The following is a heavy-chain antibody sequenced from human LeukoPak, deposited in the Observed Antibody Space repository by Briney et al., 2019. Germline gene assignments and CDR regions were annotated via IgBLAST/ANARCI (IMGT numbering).Heavy chain of an antibody. D-gene: IGHD5-12*01. CDR1: GFTFSDYA. Sequence: PGGSLRLSCAASGFTFSDYAMNWVRQAPGKGLEWVSGISGSGGNTNYADSVKGRFTISRDNSKNTLYLQMNSLRAEDMALYYCARDSALAHFDYWGQGTLVTVSS. V-gene: IGHV3-23*01. CDR2: ISGSGGNT. CDR3: ARDSALAHFDY. J-gene: IGHJ4*02.